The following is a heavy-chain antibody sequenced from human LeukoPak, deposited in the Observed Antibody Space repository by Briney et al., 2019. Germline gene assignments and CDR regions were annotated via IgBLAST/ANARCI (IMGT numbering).Heavy chain of an antibody. CDR3: AKDHKKYYYGSGSPTNFPY. Sequence: GESLKISCKASGYSFTAYWIAWVRQMPGKGLEWMGIIYPADSDTRYSPSFQGQVTISADKSISTAYVQWSSLKASDTALYYCAKDHKKYYYGSGSPTNFPYWGQGTLVTVSS. CDR1: GYSFTAYW. V-gene: IGHV5-51*01. D-gene: IGHD3-10*01. J-gene: IGHJ4*02. CDR2: IYPADSDT.